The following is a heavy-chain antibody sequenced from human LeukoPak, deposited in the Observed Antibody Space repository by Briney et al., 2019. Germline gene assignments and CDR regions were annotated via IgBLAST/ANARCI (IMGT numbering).Heavy chain of an antibody. D-gene: IGHD3-16*01. J-gene: IGHJ3*02. V-gene: IGHV3-30*18. CDR1: GFTFSSYS. CDR3: AKDRDDYVWGSYLGAFDI. CDR2: ISYDGSNK. Sequence: GGSLRLSCAASGFTFSSYSMNWVRQAPGKGLEWVAVISYDGSNKYYADSVKGRFTISRDNSKNTLSLQMNSLRAEDTAVFYCAKDRDDYVWGSYLGAFDIWGQGTMVTVSS.